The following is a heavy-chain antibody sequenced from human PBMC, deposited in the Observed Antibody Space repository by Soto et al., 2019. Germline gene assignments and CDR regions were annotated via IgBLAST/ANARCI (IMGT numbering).Heavy chain of an antibody. D-gene: IGHD3-10*01. J-gene: IGHJ4*02. CDR1: GFTFSSYD. CDR2: IGTAGDT. Sequence: GGSLRLSCVASGFTFSSYDMHWFRQATGKGLEWVSAIGTAGDTCYPGSVKGRFTISRENAKNSLYLQMNSLRAGDTAVYYCERDLGSRTFDYWGQGTLVTVSS. V-gene: IGHV3-13*01. CDR3: ERDLGSRTFDY.